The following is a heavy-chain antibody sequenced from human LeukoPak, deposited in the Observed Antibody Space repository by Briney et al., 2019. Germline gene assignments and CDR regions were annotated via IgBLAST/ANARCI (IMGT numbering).Heavy chain of an antibody. CDR3: AKGGAGGGYFPT. Sequence: GGSLRLSCVASGFSFSDTTMSWVRQAAGQGLERVARMKEDGSDENYVDSVRGRFTISRDNARNSLHLQMKSLRAEDTAVYFCAKGGAGGGYFPTWGQGILVIVSS. J-gene: IGHJ1*01. CDR2: MKEDGSDE. D-gene: IGHD3-16*01. CDR1: GFSFSDTT. V-gene: IGHV3-7*03.